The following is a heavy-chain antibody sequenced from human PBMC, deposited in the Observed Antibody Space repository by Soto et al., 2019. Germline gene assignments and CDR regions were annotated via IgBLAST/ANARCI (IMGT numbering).Heavy chain of an antibody. Sequence: SETLSLTCTVSGGSISSGGYYWSWIRQHPGKGLEWIGYIYYSGSTYYNPSLKSRVTISVDTSKNQFSLKLSSVTAADTAVYYCARLVVPAYYFDYWGQGTLVTVSS. CDR2: IYYSGST. CDR3: ARLVVPAYYFDY. V-gene: IGHV4-31*03. CDR1: GGSISSGGYY. D-gene: IGHD2-2*01. J-gene: IGHJ4*02.